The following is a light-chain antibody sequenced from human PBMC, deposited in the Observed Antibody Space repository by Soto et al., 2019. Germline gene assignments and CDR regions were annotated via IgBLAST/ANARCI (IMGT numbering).Light chain of an antibody. CDR3: QQRHMWPIT. CDR2: DAS. V-gene: IGKV1-5*01. Sequence: DIQMTQSPSTLSASVGDRVTITCRASQSISSWLAWYQQKPGKAPKLLIYDASSLESGVPSRFSGSGSGTDFTLTISRLEPEDSAVYYCQQRHMWPITFGQGTRLEIK. CDR1: QSISSW. J-gene: IGKJ5*01.